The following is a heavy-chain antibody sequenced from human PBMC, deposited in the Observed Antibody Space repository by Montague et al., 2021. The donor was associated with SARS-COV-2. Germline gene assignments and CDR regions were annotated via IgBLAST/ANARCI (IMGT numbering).Heavy chain of an antibody. CDR2: IYYSGST. J-gene: IGHJ4*02. V-gene: IGHV4-59*01. D-gene: IGHD3-22*01. CDR1: GGSISSYY. Sequence: SETLSLTCTVSGGSISSYYWSWIRQPPGKGLEWIGYIYYSGSTNYNPSLKSRVTISVDTSKNQFSLKLSSVTAADTAVYYCARAEYDSSGYYGGVFDYWGQGTLVTVSS. CDR3: ARAEYDSSGYYGGVFDY.